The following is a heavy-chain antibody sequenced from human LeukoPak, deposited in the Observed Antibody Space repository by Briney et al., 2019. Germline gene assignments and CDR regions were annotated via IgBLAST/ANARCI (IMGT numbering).Heavy chain of an antibody. V-gene: IGHV4-59*01. CDR2: IYYSGST. J-gene: IGHJ3*02. CDR1: GGSISSYY. Sequence: PSETLSLTCTVSGGSISSYYWSWIRQPPGKGLEWIGYIYYSGSTNYNPSLKSRVTISVDTSKNQFSLKLSSVTAADTAVYYCARGPYYCSSTSCYYYTVQAFDIWGQGTMVTVSS. CDR3: ARGPYYCSSTSCYYYTVQAFDI. D-gene: IGHD2-2*01.